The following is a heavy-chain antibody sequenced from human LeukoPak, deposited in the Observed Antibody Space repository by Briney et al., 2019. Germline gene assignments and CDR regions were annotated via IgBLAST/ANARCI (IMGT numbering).Heavy chain of an antibody. D-gene: IGHD5-24*01. V-gene: IGHV3-15*01. CDR3: TTDLGSGMATEFDY. J-gene: IGHJ4*02. Sequence: GGSLRLSCAASGFTFSNAWMSWGRQAPGKGLEWVGRIKSKTDGGTTDYAAPVKGRFTISRDDSKNTLYLQMNSLKTEDTAVYYCTTDLGSGMATEFDYWGQGTLVTVSS. CDR1: GFTFSNAW. CDR2: IKSKTDGGTT.